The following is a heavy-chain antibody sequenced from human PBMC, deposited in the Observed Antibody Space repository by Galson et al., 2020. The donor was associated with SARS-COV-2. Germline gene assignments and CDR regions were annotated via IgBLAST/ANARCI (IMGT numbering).Heavy chain of an antibody. Sequence: GGSLRLSCAASGFTFSSYGMHWVRQAPGKGLEWVAVIWYDGSNKYYADSVKGRFTISRDNSKNTLYLQMNSLRAEDTAVYYCAREENCGGGCYLDYWGQGTLVTVSS. D-gene: IGHD2-21*02. V-gene: IGHV3-33*01. CDR1: GFTFSSYG. CDR3: AREENCGGGCYLDY. CDR2: IWYDGSNK. J-gene: IGHJ4*02.